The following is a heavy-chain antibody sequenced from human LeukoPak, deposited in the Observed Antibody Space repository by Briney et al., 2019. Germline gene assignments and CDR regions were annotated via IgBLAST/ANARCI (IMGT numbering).Heavy chain of an antibody. D-gene: IGHD6-19*01. CDR3: ATATTYSSGWYLDY. Sequence: PGGSLRLSCAASGFTFSSYWMNWVRQAPGKGLEWVANIKEDGSSKYYVDSVKGRFAISRDNAKNTLYLQMNSLRAEDTAVYYCATATTYSSGWYLDYWGQGTLVTVSS. CDR2: IKEDGSSK. V-gene: IGHV3-7*02. CDR1: GFTFSSYW. J-gene: IGHJ4*02.